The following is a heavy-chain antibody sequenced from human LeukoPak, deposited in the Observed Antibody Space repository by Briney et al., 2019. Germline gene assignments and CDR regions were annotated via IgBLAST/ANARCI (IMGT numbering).Heavy chain of an antibody. CDR3: AKDGDDCIDY. D-gene: IGHD2-21*01. Sequence: GGSLRLSCAASGFTFNRRGMHWVRQAPGKGLEWVAFIRYDGGENFYADFAKGRFTISRDNSKNTLSLQLNTLRAEDTTLYYCAKDGDDCIDYWGPGTLVTVAS. V-gene: IGHV3-30*02. J-gene: IGHJ4*02. CDR1: GFTFNRRG. CDR2: IRYDGGEN.